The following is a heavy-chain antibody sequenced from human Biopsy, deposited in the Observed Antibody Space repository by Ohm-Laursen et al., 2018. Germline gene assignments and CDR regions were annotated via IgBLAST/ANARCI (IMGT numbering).Heavy chain of an antibody. D-gene: IGHD3-3*01. Sequence: SQTLSLTCIASGGSISSDYWSWIRQSPGKGLEWIGYISNRGSTNYNPSLRGRVTISVDTSKNQFSLKLSSVTAADTAVFFCARLYRLDDYWNDDPPDAFDVWGQGTRVTVSS. J-gene: IGHJ3*01. V-gene: IGHV4-59*01. CDR1: GGSISSDY. CDR3: ARLYRLDDYWNDDPPDAFDV. CDR2: ISNRGST.